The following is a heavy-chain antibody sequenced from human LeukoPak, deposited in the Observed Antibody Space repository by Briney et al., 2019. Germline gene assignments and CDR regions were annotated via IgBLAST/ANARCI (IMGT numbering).Heavy chain of an antibody. J-gene: IGHJ6*02. CDR3: ARGRTYYYDTSGYYPSIYYGMDV. Sequence: SETLSLTCAVSGGSFSGYYWYWIRQPPGKGLEWIGEINHGESTNYNPSLKRGATLSVDTSKNQFSLKLTSVTAADTAVYYCARGRTYYYDTSGYYPSIYYGMDVWGQGTTVIVSS. V-gene: IGHV4-34*01. D-gene: IGHD3-22*01. CDR2: INHGEST. CDR1: GGSFSGYY.